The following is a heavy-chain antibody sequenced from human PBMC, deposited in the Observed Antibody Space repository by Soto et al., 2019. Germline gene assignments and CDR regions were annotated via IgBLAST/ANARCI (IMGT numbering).Heavy chain of an antibody. D-gene: IGHD3-22*01. CDR3: AKGLGLYYDSSGYYDDAFDI. CDR1: GFTFSSYA. V-gene: IGHV3-23*01. J-gene: IGHJ3*02. CDR2: ISGSGGST. Sequence: GGSLRLSCAASGFTFSSYAMSWVRQAPGKGLEWVSAISGSGGSTYYADSVKGRFTISRDNSKNTLYLQMNSLRAEDTAVYYCAKGLGLYYDSSGYYDDAFDIWGQGTMVTVSS.